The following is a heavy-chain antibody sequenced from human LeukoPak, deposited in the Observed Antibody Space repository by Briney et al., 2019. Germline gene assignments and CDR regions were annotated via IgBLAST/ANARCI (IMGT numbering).Heavy chain of an antibody. CDR1: GFNFNTYT. J-gene: IGHJ4*02. D-gene: IGHD1-1*01. V-gene: IGHV3-23*01. Sequence: GGSLRLSCSASGFNFNTYTLTWVRQTPGKRPEWLSAITGGHGATYYADSVRGRFTITRDNSRDTFYLDMSGLRAEDTAVYYCARDRSTDAISEYWGQGTLVAVSS. CDR3: ARDRSTDAISEY. CDR2: ITGGHGAT.